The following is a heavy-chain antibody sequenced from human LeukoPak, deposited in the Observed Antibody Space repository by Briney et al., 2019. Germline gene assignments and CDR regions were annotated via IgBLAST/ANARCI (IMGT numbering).Heavy chain of an antibody. CDR3: AKDLTDLALAGPEYFQD. Sequence: GTSLRLSCAASGFTFSSYGMHWVRQAPGKGLEWVAVISNDGSKKYYVDSVKGRFTISRDNSKNTLSLQMNSLRAEDTALYYRAKDLTDLALAGPEYFQDWGQGTLVTVSS. D-gene: IGHD6-19*01. J-gene: IGHJ1*01. CDR1: GFTFSSYG. CDR2: ISNDGSKK. V-gene: IGHV3-30*18.